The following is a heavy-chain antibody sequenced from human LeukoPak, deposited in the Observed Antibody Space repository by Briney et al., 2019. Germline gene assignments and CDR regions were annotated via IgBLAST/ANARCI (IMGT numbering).Heavy chain of an antibody. CDR2: ISGSGDST. CDR3: TKGRSCTNGICYSWFPEI. Sequence: AGGSLTLSCAASGFTFSSCAMSWVRHAPAKGLECVSAISGSGDSTFYENPVKGRLTISRDNSKNTLYLQMNSLRAEDMAVYYCTKGRSCTNGICYSWFPEIWGQGTMVTVSS. J-gene: IGHJ3*02. D-gene: IGHD2-8*01. CDR1: GFTFSSCA. V-gene: IGHV3-23*01.